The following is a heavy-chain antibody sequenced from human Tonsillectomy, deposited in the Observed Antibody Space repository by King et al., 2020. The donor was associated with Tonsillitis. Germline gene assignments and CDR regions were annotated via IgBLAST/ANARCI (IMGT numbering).Heavy chain of an antibody. CDR2: LRPGDGIP. J-gene: IGHJ4*02. V-gene: IGHV1-46*01. CDR1: GYNFMGYY. CDR3: ARGREYAGYQEYYFDY. Sequence: VQLVQSGAEVRKPGDSVKVSCKASGYNFMGYYINWVRQAPGEGLEWMGILRPGDGIPNYAAKFRGRVTMTRDTATTTVYLEVTTLTSEDTAIYYCARGREYAGYQEYYFDYWGQGTLVTVSS. D-gene: IGHD2-2*01.